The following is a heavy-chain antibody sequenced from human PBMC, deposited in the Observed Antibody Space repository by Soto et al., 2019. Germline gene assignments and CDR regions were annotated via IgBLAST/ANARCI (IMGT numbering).Heavy chain of an antibody. CDR1: GGTFSTNT. D-gene: IGHD3-22*01. V-gene: IGHV1-69*01. J-gene: IGHJ4*02. CDR3: ARQFDSDTSGYYYAY. CDR2: IMPIFGSA. Sequence: QVQLVQSGAEVMKPGSSVKVSCKASGGTFSTNTISWVRQAPGQGLEWMGGIMPIFGSANYAQKFQGRVTITADEYTRTVYMELSRLRSEDTAVYYCARQFDSDTSGYYYAYWGQGTLVTVSS.